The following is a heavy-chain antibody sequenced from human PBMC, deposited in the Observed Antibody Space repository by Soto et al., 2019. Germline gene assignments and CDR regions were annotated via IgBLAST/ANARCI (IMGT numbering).Heavy chain of an antibody. CDR1: GGTFSSYT. V-gene: IGHV1-69*08. D-gene: IGHD2-2*01. CDR3: ARDSKGPYYYYYMDV. Sequence: QVQRVQSGAEVKKPGSSVKVSCKASGGTFSSYTISWVRPAPGQGLEWMGRIIPILGIANYAQKVQGRVTITADKSTSTAYMELSSLRSEDTAVYYCARDSKGPYYYYYMDVWGKGTTVTVSS. CDR2: IIPILGIA. J-gene: IGHJ6*03.